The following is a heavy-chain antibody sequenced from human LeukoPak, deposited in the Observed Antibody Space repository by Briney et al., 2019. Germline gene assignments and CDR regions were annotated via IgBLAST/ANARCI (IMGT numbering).Heavy chain of an antibody. V-gene: IGHV3-23*01. J-gene: IGHJ4*02. D-gene: IGHD3-9*01. Sequence: GGSLRLSCSASGFTFSSYAMSWVRQAPGKGLEWVSTIGDSGSSTYYAGSVKGRFTISRDNSKNTLYLQMNSLRTEDTAVYYCAKAVYDVLTGIDYWGQGTLVTVSS. CDR2: IGDSGSST. CDR3: AKAVYDVLTGIDY. CDR1: GFTFSSYA.